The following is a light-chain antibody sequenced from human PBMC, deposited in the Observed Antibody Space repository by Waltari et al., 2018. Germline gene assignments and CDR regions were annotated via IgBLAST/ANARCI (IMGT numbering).Light chain of an antibody. V-gene: IGKV3-11*01. J-gene: IGKJ2*01. CDR2: DAS. CDR1: PSVSSY. CDR3: QQRSSWPPFT. Sequence: EVVLTQSPATLSLSPGERATLSCRASPSVSSYLAWYQQKPGQAPRLLIYDASNRATGIPARLSGSGSGTDFTLTISSLEPEDFAVYYCQQRSSWPPFTFGQGTKLEIK.